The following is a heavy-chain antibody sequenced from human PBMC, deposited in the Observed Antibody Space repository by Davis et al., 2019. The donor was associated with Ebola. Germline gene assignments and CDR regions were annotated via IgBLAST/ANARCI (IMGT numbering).Heavy chain of an antibody. CDR1: GGSVSSGSYY. D-gene: IGHD2-15*01. V-gene: IGHV4-61*01. CDR2: IYYSGST. J-gene: IGHJ5*02. CDR3: ARVGSGGSWWGWFDP. Sequence: PSETLSLTCTVSGGSVSSGSYYWSWIRQPPGKGLEWIGYIYYSGSTYYNPSLKSRVTISVDTSKNQFSLKLSSVTAADTAVYYCARVGSGGSWWGWFDPWGQGTLVTVSS.